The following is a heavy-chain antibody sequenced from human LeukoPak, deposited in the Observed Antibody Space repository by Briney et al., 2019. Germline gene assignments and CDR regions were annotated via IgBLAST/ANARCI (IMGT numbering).Heavy chain of an antibody. CDR2: ISSSSTYI. J-gene: IGHJ4*02. Sequence: GGSLRLSCEASGFTFSGYSMNWVRQAPGKGLEWVSSISSSSTYIYYADSVKGRFTVSRDNAKNSLYLQMNSLSAEDTAVYYCAREGGYSYGCIDYWGQGTLVTVSS. CDR3: AREGGYSYGCIDY. V-gene: IGHV3-21*01. CDR1: GFTFSGYS. D-gene: IGHD5-18*01.